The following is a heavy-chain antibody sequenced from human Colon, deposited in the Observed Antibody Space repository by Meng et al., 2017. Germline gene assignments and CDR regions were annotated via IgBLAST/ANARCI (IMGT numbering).Heavy chain of an antibody. D-gene: IGHD5-18*01. CDR1: GYTFTSYG. V-gene: IGHV1-18*01. CDR2: ISAYNGNT. CDR3: VAVLHNTAMVSFDY. J-gene: IGHJ4*02. Sequence: SVNVSRQASGYTFTSYGISWVRQAPGQGLEWMGWISAYNGNTNYAQKLQGRVTMTTDTSTSTAYMELRSLRSDDTAVYYCVAVLHNTAMVSFDYWGQGTLVTVSS.